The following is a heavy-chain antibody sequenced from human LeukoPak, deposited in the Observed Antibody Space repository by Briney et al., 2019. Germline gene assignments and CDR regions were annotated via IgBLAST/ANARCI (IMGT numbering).Heavy chain of an antibody. V-gene: IGHV4-34*01. J-gene: IGHJ5*02. D-gene: IGHD6-13*01. CDR1: GGSFSGYY. CDR2: INHSGST. CDR3: ARGVVIAAAETRWFDP. Sequence: SETLSLTCAVYGGSFSGYYWSWIRQPPGKGLEWIGEINHSGSTNYNPSLKSRVTISVDTSKNQFSLKLCSVTAADTAVYYCARGVVIAAAETRWFDPWGQGTLVTVSS.